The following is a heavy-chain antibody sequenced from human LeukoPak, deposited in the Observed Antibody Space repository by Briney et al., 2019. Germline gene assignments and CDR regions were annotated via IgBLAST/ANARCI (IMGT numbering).Heavy chain of an antibody. V-gene: IGHV1-2*06. Sequence: ASVKVSCKASGYTFTGYYMHWVRQAPGQGLEWMGRINPNSGGTNYAQKFQGRVTKTRDTSISTAYMELSRLRSDDTAVYYCAYSSGWYYFDYWGQGTLATVSS. CDR3: AYSSGWYYFDY. CDR1: GYTFTGYY. D-gene: IGHD6-19*01. CDR2: INPNSGGT. J-gene: IGHJ4*02.